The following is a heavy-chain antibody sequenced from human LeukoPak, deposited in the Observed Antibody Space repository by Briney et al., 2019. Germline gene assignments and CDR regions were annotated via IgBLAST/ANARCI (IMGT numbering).Heavy chain of an antibody. J-gene: IGHJ4*02. CDR2: ISLSGGTT. Sequence: TGGSLRLSCAASGFTFSSYGMSWVRQAPGKGLEWVSGISLSGGTTYYADSVKGRFTISRDNSKNTLYLQMNSLRAEDTAVYYCAKHCGPISSIAARRFDSWGQGTLVTVSS. CDR3: AKHCGPISSIAARRFDS. V-gene: IGHV3-23*01. D-gene: IGHD6-6*01. CDR1: GFTFSSYG.